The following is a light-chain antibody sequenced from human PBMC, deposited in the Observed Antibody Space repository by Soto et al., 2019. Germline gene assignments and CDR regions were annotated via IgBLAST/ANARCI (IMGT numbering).Light chain of an antibody. CDR1: QSIDNRY. CDR3: QQYFASSWT. V-gene: IGKV3-20*01. Sequence: EIVLTQSPGTLSSSPGERATLSCRASQSIDNRYFAWYHHKPGQAPRLLIYATSSMATGIPDRFGGSGSGTDFTLTINRLEPEDFAVYYCQQYFASSWTFGQGTKVDIK. J-gene: IGKJ1*01. CDR2: ATS.